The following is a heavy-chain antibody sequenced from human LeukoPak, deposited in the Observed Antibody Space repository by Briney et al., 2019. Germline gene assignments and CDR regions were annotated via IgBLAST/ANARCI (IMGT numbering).Heavy chain of an antibody. V-gene: IGHV3-7*01. CDR2: INQDGSEQ. J-gene: IGHJ4*02. CDR3: AREWWGPEY. CDR1: GFTFNTYW. D-gene: IGHD2-15*01. Sequence: GGSLRLSCAASGFTFNTYWMTWVREAPGKGLEWVANINQDGSEQNYMASVKGRLIISRDNAENTVYLQMSSLRAEDTAVYYCAREWWGPEYWGQGTLVTVSS.